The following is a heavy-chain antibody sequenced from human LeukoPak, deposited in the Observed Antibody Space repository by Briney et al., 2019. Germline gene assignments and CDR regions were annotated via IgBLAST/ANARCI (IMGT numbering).Heavy chain of an antibody. CDR3: ASDDHSVVGKGFDY. CDR2: ISPSSTTI. CDR1: GFTFSNYN. V-gene: IGHV3-48*01. Sequence: RTGGSLRLSCAASGFTFSNYNMNWVRQAPGKGLEWVSYISPSSTTIFYADSVKGRFTISRDNAKSSLYLQMNSLRAEDTAVYYCASDDHSVVGKGFDYWGQGTLVTVSS. J-gene: IGHJ4*02. D-gene: IGHD2-21*01.